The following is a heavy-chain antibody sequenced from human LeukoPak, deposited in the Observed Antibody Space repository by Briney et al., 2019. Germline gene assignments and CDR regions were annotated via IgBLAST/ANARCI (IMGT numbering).Heavy chain of an antibody. CDR3: ARVGGQSPFDY. J-gene: IGHJ4*02. V-gene: IGHV3-64*01. CDR2: ISSNGGST. Sequence: GGSLRLSCAASGFTFSIYSMHWVRQAPGKGLEYVSAISSNGGSTYYANSVKGRFTIYRDNSKHTLYLQMGSLRAEDMAVYYCARVGGQSPFDYWGQGTLVTVSP. D-gene: IGHD2-15*01. CDR1: GFTFSIYS.